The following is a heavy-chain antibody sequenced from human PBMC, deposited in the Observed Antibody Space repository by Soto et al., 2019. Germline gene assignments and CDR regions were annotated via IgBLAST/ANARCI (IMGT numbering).Heavy chain of an antibody. D-gene: IGHD4-17*01. V-gene: IGHV3-21*01. CDR1: GFTFSSYS. J-gene: IGHJ6*03. Sequence: PGGSLRLSCAASGFTFSSYSMNWVRQAPGKGLEWVSSISSSSSYIYYADSVKGRFTISRDNAKNSLYLQMNSLRAEDTAVYYCARARGYGDYYYYYMDVWGKGTTVTVSS. CDR3: ARARGYGDYYYYYMDV. CDR2: ISSSSSYI.